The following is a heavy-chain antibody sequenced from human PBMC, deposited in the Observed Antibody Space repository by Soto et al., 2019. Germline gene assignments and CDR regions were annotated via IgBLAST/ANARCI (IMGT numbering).Heavy chain of an antibody. V-gene: IGHV4-31*03. CDR1: GAAVSGGGQY. CDR2: IYYIGST. Sequence: QVHLQESGPGLLKPSQTLSLTCTVSGAAVSGGGQYWNWVRQLPRKGLEWIGNIYYIGSTDYNPSLKSRVTISFDTSKNQFSLKLISVTAADTAVYYCARERVLGDGGGFDVWGQGTTVTVSS. J-gene: IGHJ6*02. D-gene: IGHD2-15*01. CDR3: ARERVLGDGGGFDV.